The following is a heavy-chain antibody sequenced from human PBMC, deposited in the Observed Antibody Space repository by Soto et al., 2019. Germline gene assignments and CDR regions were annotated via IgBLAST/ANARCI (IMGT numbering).Heavy chain of an antibody. CDR2: ISAYNGNT. V-gene: IGHV1-18*01. CDR1: GYTFASYG. J-gene: IGHJ3*02. D-gene: IGHD1-26*01. Sequence: ASVEVSCKASGYTFASYGIIWVRQAPGQGLEWMGWISAYNGNTNYAQKLQGRVTMTTDTSTSTAYMELRSLRSDDTAVYYCARVRWELNDAFDIWGQGTRVTVSS. CDR3: ARVRWELNDAFDI.